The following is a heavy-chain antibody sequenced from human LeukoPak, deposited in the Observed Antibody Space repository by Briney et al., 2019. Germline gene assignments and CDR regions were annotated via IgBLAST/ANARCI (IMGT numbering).Heavy chain of an antibody. CDR2: IIPILGIA. J-gene: IGHJ2*01. CDR1: GGTFSSYA. D-gene: IGHD2-15*01. CDR3: ARGWELRSGWFDL. Sequence: GASVKVSCKASGGTFSSYAISWVRQAPGQGLEWMGRIIPILGIANYAQKFQGRVTITADKSTSTAYMELSSLRSEDTAVYYCARGWELRSGWFDLWGRGTLVTVSS. V-gene: IGHV1-69*04.